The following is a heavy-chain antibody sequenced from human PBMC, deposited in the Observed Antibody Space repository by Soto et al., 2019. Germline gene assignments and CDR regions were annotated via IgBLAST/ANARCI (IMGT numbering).Heavy chain of an antibody. D-gene: IGHD1-1*01. CDR1: GFSFGSYA. CDR3: ELLTLLDY. V-gene: IGHV3-23*01. CDR2: ISGSDGKT. Sequence: PGGSLRLSCAASGFSFGSYALSWVRQAPGKGLEWVSTISGSDGKTFYADSVKGRFSISRDTSQNTLYLQMNSLRADDPVIYHCELLTLLDYGCQG. J-gene: IGHJ4*02.